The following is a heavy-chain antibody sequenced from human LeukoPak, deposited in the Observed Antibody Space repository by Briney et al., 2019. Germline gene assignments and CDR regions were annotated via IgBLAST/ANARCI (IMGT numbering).Heavy chain of an antibody. CDR2: ISAYNGNT. J-gene: IGHJ4*02. Sequence: GASVKVSCKASGYTFTSYGISWVRQAPGQGLEWMGWISAYNGNTNYAQKLQGRVTMTTDTSTSTAYMELRSLRSDDTAVYYCARVWQYYDFWSGGSANDYWGQGTLVTVSS. D-gene: IGHD3-3*01. CDR3: ARVWQYYDFWSGGSANDY. CDR1: GYTFTSYG. V-gene: IGHV1-18*01.